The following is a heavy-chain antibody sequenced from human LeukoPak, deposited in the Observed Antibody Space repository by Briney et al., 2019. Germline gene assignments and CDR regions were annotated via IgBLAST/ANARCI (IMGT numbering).Heavy chain of an antibody. CDR1: GYTFTGYY. CDR2: INPNSGGT. V-gene: IGHV1-2*02. CDR3: ARGVEYSSGLGY. Sequence: GASVKVSCKASGYTFTGYYMHWVRQAPGQGLEWMVWINPNSGGTNYAQKFQGRVTMTSDTSISTAYMELSRLRSDDTAVYYCARGVEYSSGLGYWGQGTLVTVSS. J-gene: IGHJ4*02. D-gene: IGHD6-19*01.